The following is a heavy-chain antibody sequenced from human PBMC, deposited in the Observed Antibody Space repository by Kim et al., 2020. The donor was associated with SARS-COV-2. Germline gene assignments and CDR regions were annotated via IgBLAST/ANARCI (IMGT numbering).Heavy chain of an antibody. D-gene: IGHD6-25*01. CDR2: IYYSGST. V-gene: IGHV4-59*13. J-gene: IGHJ3*02. CDR3: ARLPRQRGAFDI. Sequence: SETLSLTCTVSGGSISSYYWSWIRQPPGKGLEWIGYIYYSGSTNYNPSLKSRVTISVDTSKNQFSLKLSSVTAADTAVYYCARLPRQRGAFDIWGQGTMVTVSS. CDR1: GGSISSYY.